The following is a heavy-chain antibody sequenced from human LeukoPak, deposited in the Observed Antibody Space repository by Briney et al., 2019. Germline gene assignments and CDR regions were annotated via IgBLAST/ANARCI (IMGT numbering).Heavy chain of an antibody. CDR3: ARQGGGFWYFDL. D-gene: IGHD6-25*01. Sequence: PSETLSLTCTVSGGSNSSYYWSWIRHPPGKGLELIGYIYYSGSTNYNPSLKSRVTISVDTSKNQFSLKLSSVTAADTAVYYCARQGGGFWYFDLWGRGTLVTVSS. J-gene: IGHJ2*01. V-gene: IGHV4-59*08. CDR1: GGSNSSYY. CDR2: IYYSGST.